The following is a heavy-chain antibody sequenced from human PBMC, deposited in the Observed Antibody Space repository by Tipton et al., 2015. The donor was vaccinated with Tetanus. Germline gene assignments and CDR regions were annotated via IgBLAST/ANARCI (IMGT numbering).Heavy chain of an antibody. V-gene: IGHV4-34*01. CDR1: GDYLSDYY. J-gene: IGHJ4*02. CDR2: IHRGGST. D-gene: IGHD6-13*01. CDR3: ARSISAGSVWPYEH. Sequence: TLSLTCGVFGDYLSDYYWTWVRQPPGKGLEWIGEIHRGGSTNYNPSLKSRVSMSVDTAKNRLSLTLTSVTAADMAVYYCARSISAGSVWPYEHWGQGTLVTVSS.